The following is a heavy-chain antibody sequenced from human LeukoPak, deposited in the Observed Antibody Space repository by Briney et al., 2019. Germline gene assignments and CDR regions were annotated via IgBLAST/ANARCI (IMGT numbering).Heavy chain of an antibody. J-gene: IGHJ3*02. V-gene: IGHV3-74*01. CDR3: AKDMIGPSGRGAFDI. CDR2: INPDGGRI. D-gene: IGHD1-26*01. Sequence: GPLRLSCAASGFTFSNYWMHWVRQAPGKGLVWVSRINPDGGRISYADSVQGRFTISRDNAKNTVYLQMNSLRAEDTAVYYCAKDMIGPSGRGAFDIWGQGTMVTVSS. CDR1: GFTFSNYW.